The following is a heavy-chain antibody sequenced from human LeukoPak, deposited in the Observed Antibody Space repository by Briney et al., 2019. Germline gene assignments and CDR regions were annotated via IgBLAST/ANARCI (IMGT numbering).Heavy chain of an antibody. D-gene: IGHD6-19*01. V-gene: IGHV3-9*01. CDR3: ARVVAVAGRAFDI. CDR2: ISWNSGSI. Sequence: GGSLRLSCAASGFTFDDYAMHWVRQAPGKGLEWVSGISWNSGSIGYADSVKGRFTISRDNAKNSLYLQMNSLRAEDTAMYYCARVVAVAGRAFDIWGLGTMVTVSS. CDR1: GFTFDDYA. J-gene: IGHJ3*02.